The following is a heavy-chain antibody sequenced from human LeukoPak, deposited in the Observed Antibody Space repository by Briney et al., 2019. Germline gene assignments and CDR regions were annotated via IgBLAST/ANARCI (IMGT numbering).Heavy chain of an antibody. V-gene: IGHV3-23*01. Sequence: GGSLRLSCATSGFTFRSYAMSWVRQAPGKGLEWVSAISGSGGSTYYADSVKGRFTISRDNSKNTLYLQMNSLRAEDTAVYYCANCPYYDILTGYWPSYYFDYWGQGTLVTVSS. CDR1: GFTFRSYA. CDR3: ANCPYYDILTGYWPSYYFDY. CDR2: ISGSGGST. D-gene: IGHD3-9*01. J-gene: IGHJ4*02.